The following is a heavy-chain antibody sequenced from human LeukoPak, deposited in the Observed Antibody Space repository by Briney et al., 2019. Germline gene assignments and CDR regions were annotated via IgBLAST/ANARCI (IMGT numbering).Heavy chain of an antibody. CDR2: ISYSGNI. J-gene: IGHJ4*02. D-gene: IGHD3-16*01. CDR3: ARQRRLELPDY. V-gene: IGHV4-39*01. CDR1: GGSISSSTYY. Sequence: SETLSLTCTVSGGSISSSTYYWGWIRQPPGKGLEWIGSISYSGNIYYSPSLKNRVTISVDTSKNQFSLKLSSVTAADTAVYYCARQRRLELPDYWGQGTLVTVSS.